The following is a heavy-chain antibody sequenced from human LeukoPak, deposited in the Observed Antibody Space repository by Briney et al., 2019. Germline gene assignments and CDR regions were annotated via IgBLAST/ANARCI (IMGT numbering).Heavy chain of an antibody. CDR2: ISYDGSNK. J-gene: IGHJ4*02. CDR1: GFTFSSYG. D-gene: IGHD3-22*01. V-gene: IGHV3-30*18. CDR3: AKDSRYYDSSGDPLDY. Sequence: QPGGSLRLSCAASGFTFSSYGMHWVRQAPGKGLEWVAVISYDGSNKYYADSVKGRFTISRDDSKNTLYPQTNSLRAEDTAVYYCAKDSRYYDSSGDPLDYWGQGTLVTVSS.